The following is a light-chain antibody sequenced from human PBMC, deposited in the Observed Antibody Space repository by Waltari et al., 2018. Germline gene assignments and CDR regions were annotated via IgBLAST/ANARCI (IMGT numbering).Light chain of an antibody. CDR3: QQYYSTPPT. J-gene: IGKJ1*01. V-gene: IGKV4-1*01. CDR2: WAT. CDR1: QTVLYSSNNKNY. Sequence: DIVMTQSPDSLAVSLGERATINCKSSQTVLYSSNNKNYLAWYQQKPGQPPRLLIYWATPRESGVPDRFSGSGSGTDFTLTISSLRAEDVAVYSCQQYYSTPPTFGQGTKVEIK.